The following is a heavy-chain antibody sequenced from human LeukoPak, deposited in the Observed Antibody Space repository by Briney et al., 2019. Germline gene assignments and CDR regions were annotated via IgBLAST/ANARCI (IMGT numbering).Heavy chain of an antibody. CDR1: GFTFSSYA. J-gene: IGHJ4*02. Sequence: GGCLRLSCAASGFTFSSYAMSWVRQAPGKGLVWVSRIASDGSSTTYADSVKGRFSISRDNAKNTLYLQMNSLRVEDTAVYYCARGRPHGNDYWGQGTLVTVSS. V-gene: IGHV3-74*01. CDR3: ARGRPHGNDY. CDR2: IASDGSST. D-gene: IGHD4-23*01.